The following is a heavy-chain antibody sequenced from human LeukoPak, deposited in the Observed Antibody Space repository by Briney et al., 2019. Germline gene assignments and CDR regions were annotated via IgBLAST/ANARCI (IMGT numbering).Heavy chain of an antibody. D-gene: IGHD3-3*01. CDR3: ARTPNYDFWSGYPRDYYYGMDV. CDR2: IYYSGST. CDR1: GGSISSYY. V-gene: IGHV4-59*01. Sequence: PSETLSLTCTVSGGSISSYYWSWIRQPPGKGLEWIGYIYYSGSTNYNPSLKSRVTISVDTSKNQFSLKLSSVTAAATAVYYCARTPNYDFWSGYPRDYYYGMDVWGQGTTVTVSS. J-gene: IGHJ6*02.